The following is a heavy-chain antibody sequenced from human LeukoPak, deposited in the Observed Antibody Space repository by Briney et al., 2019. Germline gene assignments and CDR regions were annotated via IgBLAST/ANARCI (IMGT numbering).Heavy chain of an antibody. J-gene: IGHJ3*02. CDR3: ARHSRSGSGGYENAFDI. CDR2: ISYSGST. Sequence: SETLSLTCTVSGGSMNSYYWSWIRQPPGKGLEWIAYISYSGSTNYNPSLKSRVTISVDTSKRQFSLKLSSVTAADTAIYFCARHSRSGSGGYENAFDIWGQGTMVTVSS. CDR1: GGSMNSYY. V-gene: IGHV4-59*08. D-gene: IGHD5-12*01.